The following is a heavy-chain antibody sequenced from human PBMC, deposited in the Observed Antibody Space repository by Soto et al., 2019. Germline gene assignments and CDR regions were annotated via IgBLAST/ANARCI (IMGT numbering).Heavy chain of an antibody. Sequence: QVHLVESGGGVVQPGRSLRLSCAASGFTFSSHGMHWIRQAPGKGLEWVAVIPYDGSHQYYADSVKGRFSISRDNSKNTLYLQMNRRRAEDTAVYYCAKLRVLEWEVQESDYWGQGTLVSVSS. CDR2: IPYDGSHQ. J-gene: IGHJ4*02. D-gene: IGHD3-3*01. V-gene: IGHV3-30*18. CDR1: GFTFSSHG. CDR3: AKLRVLEWEVQESDY.